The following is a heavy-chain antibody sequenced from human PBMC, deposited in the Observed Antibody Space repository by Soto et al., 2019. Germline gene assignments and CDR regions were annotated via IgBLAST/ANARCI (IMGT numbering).Heavy chain of an antibody. CDR2: MKQDGSEK. CDR3: ARLITPRVLDS. Sequence: EVQLVESGGGLVQPGGSLRLSCAASGFTFSNYWMSWVRQAPGKGLEWVANMKQDGSEKDYVGSVKGRFTISRDNAKNSLYLQMNSLTTEDPAVYYSARLITPRVLDSWGQGTLVTVSS. CDR1: GFTFSNYW. J-gene: IGHJ4*02. V-gene: IGHV3-7*05. D-gene: IGHD1-20*01.